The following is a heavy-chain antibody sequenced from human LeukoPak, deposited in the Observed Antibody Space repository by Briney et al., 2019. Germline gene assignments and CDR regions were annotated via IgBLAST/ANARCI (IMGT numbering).Heavy chain of an antibody. D-gene: IGHD1-1*01. Sequence: GGSLRLSCSASGFTFSGYAMLWVRQAPGKGLECVSDISSGGSTHYADSVKGRFTISRDDSENTLYLQMSSLRAEDTAVYYCAMNWNCDCWGQGTLVTVSS. CDR1: GFTFSGYA. CDR3: AMNWNCDC. CDR2: ISSGGST. J-gene: IGHJ4*02. V-gene: IGHV3-64D*09.